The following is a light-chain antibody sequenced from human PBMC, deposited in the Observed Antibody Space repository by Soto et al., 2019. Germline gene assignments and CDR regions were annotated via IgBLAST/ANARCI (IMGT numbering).Light chain of an antibody. V-gene: IGLV2-14*02. J-gene: IGLJ2*01. CDR1: SRDVGSYDL. Sequence: QSALTQPASVSGSPGQSITISCTGTSRDVGSYDLVSWYQHHPGKAPKLMIYEGTKRPSGVSNRFSGSKSGNTASLAISGLQAEDEADYYCSSYASSNTVVFGGGTKLTVL. CDR2: EGT. CDR3: SSYASSNTVV.